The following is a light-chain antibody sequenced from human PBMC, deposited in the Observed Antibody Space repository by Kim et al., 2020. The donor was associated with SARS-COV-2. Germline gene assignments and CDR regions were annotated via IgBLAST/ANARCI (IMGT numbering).Light chain of an antibody. CDR1: QSVLYSSNNKNY. CDR3: QKYYGAPYT. CDR2: WAS. V-gene: IGKV4-1*01. J-gene: IGKJ2*01. Sequence: DIVMTQSPDSLAVSLGERATINCKSSQSVLYSSNNKNYLAWYQQKPGQPPKLLIYWASTRESGVPDRFSGSGSGTDFTLTISSLQAEDVAVYYCQKYYGAPYTFGQGPKLEI.